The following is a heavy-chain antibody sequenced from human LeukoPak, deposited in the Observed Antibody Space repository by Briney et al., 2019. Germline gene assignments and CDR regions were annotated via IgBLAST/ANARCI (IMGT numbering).Heavy chain of an antibody. D-gene: IGHD4-23*01. V-gene: IGHV1-2*02. CDR2: INPNSGGT. J-gene: IGHJ4*02. CDR3: ARGPTVVTQYYFDY. CDR1: GYTFTGYY. Sequence: ASVKVSCKASGYTFTGYYMHWVRQAPGQGLEGMGWINPNSGGTNYAQKFQGRVTMTRDTSISTAYMELSRLRSDDTAVYYCARGPTVVTQYYFDYWGQGTLVTVSS.